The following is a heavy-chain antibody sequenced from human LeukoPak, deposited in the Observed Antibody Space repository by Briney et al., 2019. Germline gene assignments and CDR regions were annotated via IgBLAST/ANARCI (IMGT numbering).Heavy chain of an antibody. J-gene: IGHJ4*02. CDR1: GFTFSSIS. V-gene: IGHV3-21*01. D-gene: IGHD4-23*01. CDR2: ISSSSSYI. CDR3: ARLDGMVVTPFDY. Sequence: GGSLNFSWAASGFTFSSISLNGVGQPPGRGRDWSSSISSSSSYIYYADSVKGRFTISRDNAKNSLYLQMSSLRAEDTAVYYCARLDGMVVTPFDYWGQGTLVTVSS.